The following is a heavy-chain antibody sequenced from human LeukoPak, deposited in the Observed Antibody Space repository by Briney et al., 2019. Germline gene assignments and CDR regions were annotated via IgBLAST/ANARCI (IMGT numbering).Heavy chain of an antibody. V-gene: IGHV4-61*02. D-gene: IGHD5-18*01. CDR1: GGSISSGSYY. CDR2: IYTSGST. J-gene: IGHJ4*02. CDR3: AREKDVDTAIVKYFDY. Sequence: SQTLSLTCTVSGGSISSGSYYWSWIRQPAGKGLEWIGRIYTSGSTNYNPSLKSRVTISVDTSKNQFSLKLSSVTAADTAVYYCAREKDVDTAIVKYFDYWGQGTLVTVSS.